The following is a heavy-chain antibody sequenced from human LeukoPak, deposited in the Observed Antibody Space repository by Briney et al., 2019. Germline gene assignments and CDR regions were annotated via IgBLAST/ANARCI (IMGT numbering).Heavy chain of an antibody. CDR1: GFTFSSYS. Sequence: GGYLRLSCAASGFTFSSYSMNWVRQAPGKGLEWVSSISSSSSYIYYADSVKGRFTISRDNAKNSLYLQMNSLRAEDTAVYYCARDKAKLWFGESGNWFDPWGQGTLVTVSS. CDR2: ISSSSSYI. D-gene: IGHD3-10*01. V-gene: IGHV3-21*01. CDR3: ARDKAKLWFGESGNWFDP. J-gene: IGHJ5*02.